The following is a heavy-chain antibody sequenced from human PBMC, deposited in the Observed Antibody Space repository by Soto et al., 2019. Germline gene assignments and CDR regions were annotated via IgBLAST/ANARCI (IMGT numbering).Heavy chain of an antibody. V-gene: IGHV3-23*01. D-gene: IGHD3-3*01. CDR2: ISGSGGST. Sequence: GGSLRLSSAASGFTFRSYARSWVRQAPGKGLEWVSAISGSGGSTYYADSVKGRFTISRDNSKNTLYLQMNSLRAEDTAVYYCAKDSITIFGVVITPSFDYWGQGTLVTVSS. CDR3: AKDSITIFGVVITPSFDY. CDR1: GFTFRSYA. J-gene: IGHJ4*02.